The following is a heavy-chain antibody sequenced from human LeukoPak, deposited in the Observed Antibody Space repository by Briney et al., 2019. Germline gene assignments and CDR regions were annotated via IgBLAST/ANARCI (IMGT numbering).Heavy chain of an antibody. CDR2: IYYRGNT. J-gene: IGHJ4*02. D-gene: IGHD4-17*01. CDR3: ARAGYGDSDFDY. V-gene: IGHV4-39*07. Sequence: SETLSLTCTVSGGSISGSSYYWGWIRQPPGKGLEWIGTIYYRGNTYYNPSLKSRVSISVDTSKNQFSLSLRSVTAADTAVYYCARAGYGDSDFDYWGQGTLVTVSS. CDR1: GGSISGSSYY.